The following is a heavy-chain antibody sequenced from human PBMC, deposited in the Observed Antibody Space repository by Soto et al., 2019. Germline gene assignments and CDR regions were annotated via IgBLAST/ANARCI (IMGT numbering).Heavy chain of an antibody. J-gene: IGHJ6*03. CDR1: GGSFSVYY. CDR2: INHSGST. D-gene: IGHD3-3*01. Sequence: PSETLSLTCAVYGGSFSVYYWSWIRQPPGKGLEWIGEINHSGSTNYNPSLKSRVTISVDTSKDQFSLKLSSVTAADTAVYYCARVPFWSGYYKYYYMDVWGKGTTVTVSS. V-gene: IGHV4-34*01. CDR3: ARVPFWSGYYKYYYMDV.